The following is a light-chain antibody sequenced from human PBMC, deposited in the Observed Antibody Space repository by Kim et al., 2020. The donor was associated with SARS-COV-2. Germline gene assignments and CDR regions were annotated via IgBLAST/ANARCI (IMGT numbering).Light chain of an antibody. V-gene: IGKV1-5*03. Sequence: DIQMTQSPSTLSASVGDRVTITCRASQSISSWLAWYQQKPGKAPKVLIYKGSSLESGVPSRFSGSGSGTEFTLTISSLQPDDFATYYCQQYNSLWTFGQGTKVDIK. CDR2: KGS. CDR1: QSISSW. CDR3: QQYNSLWT. J-gene: IGKJ1*01.